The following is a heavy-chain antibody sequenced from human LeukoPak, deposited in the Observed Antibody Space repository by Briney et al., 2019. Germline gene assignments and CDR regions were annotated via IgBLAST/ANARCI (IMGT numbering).Heavy chain of an antibody. D-gene: IGHD3-10*01. J-gene: IGHJ4*02. V-gene: IGHV4-39*01. CDR3: ARHGDYYGSGPDY. Sequence: SETLSLTCSVSDDSIRRGFYWGWIRQPPGKGLEWIGNIYYSGLPYYNPSLKSRVTISLDMSKTEFSLKLTSVTAADTAVYYCARHGDYYGSGPDYWGQGTLVTVSS. CDR2: IYYSGLP. CDR1: DDSIRRGFY.